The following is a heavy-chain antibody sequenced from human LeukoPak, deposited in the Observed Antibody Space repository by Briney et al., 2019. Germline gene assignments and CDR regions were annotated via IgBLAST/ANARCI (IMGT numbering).Heavy chain of an antibody. CDR2: ISPSSGT. CDR3: ARPQSSSGYYWPFDD. J-gene: IGHJ4*02. V-gene: IGHV3-53*01. Sequence: GGSLRLSCAASEFSVSSNYMSWVRQAPGKGLEWVSAISPSSGTFYADSVKGRFTISRDNSKNTLYLQMNSLRAEDTAVYYCARPQSSSGYYWPFDDWGQGTLVTVSS. D-gene: IGHD3-22*01. CDR1: EFSVSSNY.